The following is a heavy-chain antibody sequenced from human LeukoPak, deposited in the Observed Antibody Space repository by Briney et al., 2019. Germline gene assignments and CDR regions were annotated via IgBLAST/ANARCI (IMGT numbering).Heavy chain of an antibody. Sequence: PSQTLSLTCTVSGGSISSGGYSWSWIRQHPGKGLEWIGYIYYSGITKYSPSLTSRVTISVDTSKNQFSLKLTSVTAADTAVYYCTRHAPVPVIGHGMGVWGQGTTVTVSS. CDR3: TRHAPVPVIGHGMGV. V-gene: IGHV4-31*03. CDR2: IYYSGIT. CDR1: GGSISSGGYS. J-gene: IGHJ6*02. D-gene: IGHD3-10*01.